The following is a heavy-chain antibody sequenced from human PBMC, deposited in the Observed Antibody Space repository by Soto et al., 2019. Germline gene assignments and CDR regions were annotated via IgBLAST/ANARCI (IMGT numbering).Heavy chain of an antibody. J-gene: IGHJ4*02. Sequence: EVQLVESGGGLVKPGGSLRLSCAASGFTFSSYSMNWVRQAPGKGLEWVSSISSSSSYIYYADSVKGRLTISRDNAKNSLYLQMNSLRAEDTAVYYCARDYAPVANRPIDYWGQGTLVTVSS. CDR2: ISSSSSYI. D-gene: IGHD2-2*01. V-gene: IGHV3-21*01. CDR3: ARDYAPVANRPIDY. CDR1: GFTFSSYS.